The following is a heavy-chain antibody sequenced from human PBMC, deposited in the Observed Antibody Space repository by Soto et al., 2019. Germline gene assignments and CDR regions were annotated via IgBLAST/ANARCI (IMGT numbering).Heavy chain of an antibody. D-gene: IGHD1-7*01. CDR3: ARVLTGTTLGAFDI. Sequence: QVQLQESGPGLVKPSQTLSLTCTVSGGSISSGGYYWSWIRQPPGKGREWIGYIYYSGSTYYNPSLKSRVTISVDTSKNQFSLKLSSVTAADTAVYYCARVLTGTTLGAFDIWGQGTMVTVSS. J-gene: IGHJ3*02. V-gene: IGHV4-31*03. CDR1: GGSISSGGYY. CDR2: IYYSGST.